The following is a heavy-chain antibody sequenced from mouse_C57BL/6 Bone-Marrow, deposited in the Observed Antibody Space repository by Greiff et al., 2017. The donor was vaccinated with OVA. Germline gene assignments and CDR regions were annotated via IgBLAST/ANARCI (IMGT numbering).Heavy chain of an antibody. D-gene: IGHD2-4*01. Sequence: EVQLQQSGPELVKPGASVKISCKASGYSFTDYNMNWVKQSNGKSLEWIGVIKPNYGTTSYNQKFKGKATLTVDQSSSPAYMQLNSLTSEDSAVYYGVRSDDYYDYDGFAYWGQGTLVTVSA. J-gene: IGHJ3*01. CDR2: IKPNYGTT. CDR3: VRSDDYYDYDGFAY. CDR1: GYSFTDYN. V-gene: IGHV1-39*01.